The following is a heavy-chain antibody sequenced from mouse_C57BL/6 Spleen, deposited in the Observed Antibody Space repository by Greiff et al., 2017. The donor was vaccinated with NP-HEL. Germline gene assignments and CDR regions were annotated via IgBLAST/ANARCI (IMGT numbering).Heavy chain of an antibody. CDR2: ISYDGSN. CDR3: ARDPHYKGMDY. D-gene: IGHD2-12*01. J-gene: IGHJ4*01. V-gene: IGHV3-6*01. Sequence: ESGPGLVKPSQSLSLTCSVTGYSITSGYYWNWIRQFPGNKLEWMGYISYDGSNNYNPSLKNRISITRDTSKNQFFLKLNSVTTEDTATYYCARDPHYKGMDYWGQGTSVTVSS. CDR1: GYSITSGYY.